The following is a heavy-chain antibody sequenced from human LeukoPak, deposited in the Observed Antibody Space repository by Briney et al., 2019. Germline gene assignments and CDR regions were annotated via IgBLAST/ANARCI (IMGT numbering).Heavy chain of an antibody. CDR1: GFTFSSYW. CDR3: ARDKYGSGSYSWSKRLDY. D-gene: IGHD3-10*01. J-gene: IGHJ4*02. Sequence: GGSLRLSCAASGFTFSSYWMHWVRQPPGKGLVWVSRIISDGGNTIYADSVRGRFTISRDNAKNTLYLQMNSLRAEDTAVYYCARDKYGSGSYSWSKRLDYWGQGTLVTVSS. V-gene: IGHV3-74*01. CDR2: IISDGGNT.